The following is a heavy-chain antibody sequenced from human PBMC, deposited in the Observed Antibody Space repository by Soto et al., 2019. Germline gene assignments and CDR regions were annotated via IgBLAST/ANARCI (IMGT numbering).Heavy chain of an antibody. CDR1: GYTFTSYD. CDR2: MNPNSGNT. CDR3: ARGWGLRFFFTSPDYYYGMDV. D-gene: IGHD3-3*01. Sequence: RASVKVSCKASGYTFTSYDINWVRQATGQGLEWMGWMNPNSGNTGYAQKFQGRVTMTRNTSISTAYMELSSLRSEDTAVYYCARGWGLRFFFTSPDYYYGMDVWGQGTTVTVS. V-gene: IGHV1-8*01. J-gene: IGHJ6*02.